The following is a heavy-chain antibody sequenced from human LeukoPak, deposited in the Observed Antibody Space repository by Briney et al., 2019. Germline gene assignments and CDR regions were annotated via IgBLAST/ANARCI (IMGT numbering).Heavy chain of an antibody. CDR1: GYTFTSYG. CDR3: ARVPRYCSSTSCYTIGGGCLNWFDP. J-gene: IGHJ5*02. Sequence: SVKVSCKASGYTFTSYGISWVRQAPGQGLEWLGWISAYNGNTNYAQMLQGRVTMTTDTSTSTSYMELSSLRTNDTAVYYCARVPRYCSSTSCYTIGGGCLNWFDPWGQGTLVTVSS. V-gene: IGHV1-18*01. CDR2: ISAYNGNT. D-gene: IGHD2-2*02.